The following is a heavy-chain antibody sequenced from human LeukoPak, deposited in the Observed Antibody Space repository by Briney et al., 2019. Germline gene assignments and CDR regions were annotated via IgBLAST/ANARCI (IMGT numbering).Heavy chain of an antibody. D-gene: IGHD3-10*01. CDR3: ARQFMVRGVMNAFDI. V-gene: IGHV4-30-2*01. J-gene: IGHJ3*02. Sequence: PSETLSLTCAVSGGSISSDGYSWSWIRQPPGKGLEWIGYIYHSGSTYYNPSLKSRVTISADRSKNQFSLKLSSVTAADTAVYYCARQFMVRGVMNAFDIWGQGTMVTVSS. CDR1: GGSISSDGYS. CDR2: IYHSGST.